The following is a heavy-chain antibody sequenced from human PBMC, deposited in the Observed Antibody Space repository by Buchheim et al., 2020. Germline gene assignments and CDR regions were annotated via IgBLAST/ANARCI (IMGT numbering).Heavy chain of an antibody. D-gene: IGHD2-15*01. V-gene: IGHV1-46*01. CDR2: INPSGGST. CDR1: GYTFTSYY. CDR3: AGEYSGGLGFRYGMDV. J-gene: IGHJ6*02. Sequence: QVQLVQSGAEVKKPGASVKVSCKASGYTFTSYYMHWVRQAPGQGLEWMGIINPSGGSTSYAQKFQGRVTMTRDTSTSTVYLELSSLRSEDTAVYYCAGEYSGGLGFRYGMDVWGQGTT.